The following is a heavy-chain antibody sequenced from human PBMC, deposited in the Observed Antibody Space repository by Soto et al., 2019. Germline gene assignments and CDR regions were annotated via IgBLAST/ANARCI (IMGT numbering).Heavy chain of an antibody. Sequence: ESGGGVVQPGRSLRLSCAASGFTFSSYGMHWVRQAPGKGLEWVAVISYDGSNKYYADSVKGRLTISRDNSKNTLYLQMNRLRAEDTAVYYCAKDITVAGSRWGYYYYYGLDVWGQGTTVTVSS. CDR3: AKDITVAGSRWGYYYYYGLDV. J-gene: IGHJ6*02. V-gene: IGHV3-30*18. D-gene: IGHD6-19*01. CDR2: ISYDGSNK. CDR1: GFTFSSYG.